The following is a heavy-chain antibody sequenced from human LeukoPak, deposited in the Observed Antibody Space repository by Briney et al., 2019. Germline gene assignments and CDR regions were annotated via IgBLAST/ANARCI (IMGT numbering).Heavy chain of an antibody. J-gene: IGHJ4*02. CDR1: GFSFISYG. CDR3: AKDLTSWNY. V-gene: IGHV3-23*01. CDR2: ISGSGENT. D-gene: IGHD2-2*01. Sequence: GGSLRLSSAASGFSFISYGITWVRHAPGKELEWVSGISGSGENTYYADSVKGRFTISRDNSKNTLYLQMNSLRAEDTALYYCAKDLTSWNYWGQGTLVTVSS.